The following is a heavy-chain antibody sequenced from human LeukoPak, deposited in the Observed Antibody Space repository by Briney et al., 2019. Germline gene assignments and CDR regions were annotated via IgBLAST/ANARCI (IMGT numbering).Heavy chain of an antibody. Sequence: SETLSLTYTVSGGSISSHYWSWIRQPPGKGLEWIGYIYYSGSTNYNPSLKSRVTISVDTSKNQFSLKLSSVTAADTAVYYCARNIAARPYYFDYWGQGTLVTVSS. J-gene: IGHJ4*02. D-gene: IGHD6-6*01. CDR1: GGSISSHY. CDR3: ARNIAARPYYFDY. V-gene: IGHV4-59*11. CDR2: IYYSGST.